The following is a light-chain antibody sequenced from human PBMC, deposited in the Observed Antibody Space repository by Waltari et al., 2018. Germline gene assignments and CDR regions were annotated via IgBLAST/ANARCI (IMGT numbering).Light chain of an antibody. Sequence: QSVLTQPPSLSGAPGQRVTISCTGSSSNIGAGYGVQWYQQFPGTAPKLLIYENATRPPGAPAVFSGSKAGTAASLAITGLQAEDEADYYWQSYDSSLRGFYVFGTGTKVTV. CDR2: ENA. CDR1: SSNIGAGYG. CDR3: QSYDSSLRGFYV. J-gene: IGLJ1*01. V-gene: IGLV1-40*01.